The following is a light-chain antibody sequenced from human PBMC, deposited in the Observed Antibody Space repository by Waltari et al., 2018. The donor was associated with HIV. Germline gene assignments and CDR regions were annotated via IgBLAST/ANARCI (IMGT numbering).Light chain of an antibody. CDR1: SSDLRDYNS. J-gene: IGLJ3*02. Sequence: QSALTQPASVSGSPGQSITISCAGTSSDLRDYNSVSWYQHHPGQVPKGLIYDVSNRPSGGSSRFSGSISANTASLTISGLQPEDEADYFCASYISSASPEFGGGTKVTVL. CDR3: ASYISSASPE. CDR2: DVS. V-gene: IGLV2-14*01.